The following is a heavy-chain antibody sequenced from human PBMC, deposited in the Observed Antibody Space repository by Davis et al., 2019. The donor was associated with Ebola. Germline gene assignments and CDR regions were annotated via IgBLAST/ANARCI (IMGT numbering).Heavy chain of an antibody. CDR3: ARVAYGDSRRWFNV. V-gene: IGHV3-74*01. CDR1: GFTFSSYW. J-gene: IGHJ5*02. Sequence: LSLTCAASGFTFSSYWMHWVRQAPGKGLVWVSRINTDGSRTTYADAVKGRFSISRDNAKNTVYLQMSSLRAEDTAVYYCARVAYGDSRRWFNVWGQGTLVTVSS. CDR2: INTDGSRT. D-gene: IGHD4-17*01.